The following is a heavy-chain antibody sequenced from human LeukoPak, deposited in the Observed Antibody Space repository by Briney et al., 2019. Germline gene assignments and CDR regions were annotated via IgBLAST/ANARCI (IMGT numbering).Heavy chain of an antibody. Sequence: ASVKVSCKASGYTFTGYYMHWVRQAPGQGLEWMGRINPNSGGTNYAQKFHGRVTMTRDTSIRKGYMELSRLRSDDTAVYYCARDYYYDSSGYYVQWGQGTLVTVSS. CDR1: GYTFTGYY. V-gene: IGHV1-2*06. CDR2: INPNSGGT. CDR3: ARDYYYDSSGYYVQ. J-gene: IGHJ4*02. D-gene: IGHD3-22*01.